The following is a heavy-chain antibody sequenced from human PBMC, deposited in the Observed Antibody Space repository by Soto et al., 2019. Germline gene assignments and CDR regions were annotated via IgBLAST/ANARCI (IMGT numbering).Heavy chain of an antibody. J-gene: IGHJ4*02. V-gene: IGHV4-31*03. D-gene: IGHD6-19*01. Sequence: SETLSLTCTVSGHSLSSGGYYWSWIRQHPGKGLEWVGYIYFTGSTLYNPSLKSRLAMSLDTSKNQFSLKLGSVTAADTAIYYCARDWGSSGWPNWGPGTLVTVS. CDR1: GHSLSSGGYY. CDR2: IYFTGST. CDR3: ARDWGSSGWPN.